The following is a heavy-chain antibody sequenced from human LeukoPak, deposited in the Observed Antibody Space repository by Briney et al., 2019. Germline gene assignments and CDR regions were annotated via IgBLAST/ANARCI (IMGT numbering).Heavy chain of an antibody. Sequence: GSLRLSCAASGFTFSDHYMDWVRQAPGKGLEWVGRTRNKANSYTTEYAASVKGRFTISRDDSKNSLYLQMNSLRAEDTAVYYCAKGNPLGMGGDYWGQGTLVTVSS. D-gene: IGHD3-16*01. J-gene: IGHJ4*02. V-gene: IGHV3-72*01. CDR1: GFTFSDHY. CDR3: AKGNPLGMGGDY. CDR2: TRNKANSYTT.